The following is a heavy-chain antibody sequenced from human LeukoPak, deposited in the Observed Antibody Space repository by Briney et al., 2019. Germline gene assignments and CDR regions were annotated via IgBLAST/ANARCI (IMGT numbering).Heavy chain of an antibody. CDR1: GGSFSGYY. J-gene: IGHJ4*02. CDR3: ARDTRTAQGFDY. CDR2: INHSGST. D-gene: IGHD2-15*01. Sequence: KASETLSLTCAVYGGSFSGYYWSWIRQPPGKGLEWIGEINHSGSTKYNPSLKSRVTISVDTSNNRFSLSLSAVTAADTAIYYCARDTRTAQGFDYWGQGILVTVSS. V-gene: IGHV4-34*01.